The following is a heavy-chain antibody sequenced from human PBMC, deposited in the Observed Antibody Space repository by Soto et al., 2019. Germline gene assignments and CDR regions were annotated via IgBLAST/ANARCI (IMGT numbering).Heavy chain of an antibody. CDR2: MKPNSGNT. Sequence: QVQLVQSGAEVKKXGASVXVXCKXSGDTFTNYDIKWVRQATGQGLEWMGWMKPNSGNTGYAERFQSRVTMTRNTSISTAYMELSSLRSEDTAVYYCARGRNGMDVWGQGTTVTVSS. CDR3: ARGRNGMDV. J-gene: IGHJ6*02. V-gene: IGHV1-8*01. CDR1: GDTFTNYD.